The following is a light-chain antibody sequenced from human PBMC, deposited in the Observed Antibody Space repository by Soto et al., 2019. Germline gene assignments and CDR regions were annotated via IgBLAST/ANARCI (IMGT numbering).Light chain of an antibody. J-gene: IGLJ1*01. Sequence: QSVLTQPASVSWSPGQSITISCTVTSSDVGRYNYVSWYQQYPGKAPKLMIYEISNRPSGVSIRFSGSKSGNTASLTISGLQAEDEADYYCTSYTSSNTYVFGGGTKVTVL. CDR2: EIS. CDR1: SSDVGRYNY. V-gene: IGLV2-14*01. CDR3: TSYTSSNTYV.